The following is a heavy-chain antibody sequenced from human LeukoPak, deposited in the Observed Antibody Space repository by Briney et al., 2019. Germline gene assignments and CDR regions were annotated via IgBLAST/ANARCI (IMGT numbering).Heavy chain of an antibody. J-gene: IGHJ4*02. CDR3: ARDQPMVRGVHPLDY. CDR2: IIPIFGTA. CDR1: GGTFSSYA. D-gene: IGHD3-10*01. V-gene: IGHV1-69*01. Sequence: GSSVKVSCEASGGTFSSYAISWVRQAPGQGLEWMGGIIPIFGTANYAQKFQGRVTITADESTSTAYMELSSLRSEDTAVYYCARDQPMVRGVHPLDYWGQGTLVTVSS.